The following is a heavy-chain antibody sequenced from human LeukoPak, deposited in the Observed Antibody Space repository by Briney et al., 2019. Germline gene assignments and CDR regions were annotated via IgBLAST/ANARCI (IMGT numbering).Heavy chain of an antibody. CDR1: GFTFTNAW. CDR2: IKSKTDGGTA. D-gene: IGHD2-21*01. CDR3: ITADSQDFDV. J-gene: IGHJ3*01. Sequence: GGSLRLSCAVSGFTFTNAWMGWVRQAPGKGLEWVGRIKSKTDGGTADYAAPVKGRFTISRDASKSTLYLQMTSMKSGDTAVYYCITADSQDFDVWGPGTMVTVSS. V-gene: IGHV3-15*01.